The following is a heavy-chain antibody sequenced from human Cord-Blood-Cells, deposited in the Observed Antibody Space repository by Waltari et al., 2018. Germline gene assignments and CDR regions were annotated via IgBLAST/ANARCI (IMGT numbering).Heavy chain of an antibody. J-gene: IGHJ6*03. CDR2: IYYSGST. D-gene: IGHD5-18*01. CDR3: ARERNMDSYGWTYYYYYMHV. V-gene: IGHV4-31*03. CDR1: VFCIILFFAS. Sequence: PSTPQSLHISLPVFCIILFFASFIVRRQPTLKFTEWIGHIYYSGSTDYNPSLKSRVTISVDTSKNQFSLKLSSVTAADTAVYYCARERNMDSYGWTYYYYYMHVLGQGKAVTVS.